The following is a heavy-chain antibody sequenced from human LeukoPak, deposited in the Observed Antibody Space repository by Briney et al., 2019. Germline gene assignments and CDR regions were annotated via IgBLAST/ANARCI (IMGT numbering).Heavy chain of an antibody. CDR1: GFTFSTYW. D-gene: IGHD2-8*01. CDR3: ASPFRVSVDL. Sequence: PGGSLRLSCAASGFTFSTYWMTWVRQAPGKGLEWVANIKQDGSEKNYVDSVKGRFAVSRDNAKNLLYLQMNSLRADDTAVYYCASPFRVSVDLWGRGTLVTVSS. CDR2: IKQDGSEK. J-gene: IGHJ2*01. V-gene: IGHV3-7*01.